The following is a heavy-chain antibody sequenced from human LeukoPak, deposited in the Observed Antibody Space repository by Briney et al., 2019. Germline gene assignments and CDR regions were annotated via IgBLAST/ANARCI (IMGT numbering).Heavy chain of an antibody. CDR2: IIPILGIA. V-gene: IGHV1-69*04. J-gene: IGHJ5*02. CDR3: ARTTGTTTGGNWFDP. D-gene: IGHD1-1*01. Sequence: SVKVSCKASGGTFSSYAISWVRHAPGQGLEGMGRIIPILGIANYAQKFQGRVTITADKSTSTAYMELSSLRSEDTAVYYCARTTGTTTGGNWFDPWGQGTLVTVSS. CDR1: GGTFSSYA.